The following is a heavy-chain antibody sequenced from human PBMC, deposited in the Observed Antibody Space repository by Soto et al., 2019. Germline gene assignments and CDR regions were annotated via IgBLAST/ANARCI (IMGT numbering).Heavy chain of an antibody. CDR2: INHSGRT. D-gene: IGHD2-15*01. CDR3: ARSPVVVAAAPWYNWFDP. CDR1: GESFSGSY. J-gene: IGHJ5*02. V-gene: IGHV4-34*01. Sequence: SETLSLTCAVYGESFSGSYWTWIRQPPGKGLEWIGEINHSGRTNYNPSLKSRVTMSVDTSKNQFSLKLNSVTAADTAVYYCARSPVVVAAAPWYNWFDPWGQATLVTVSS.